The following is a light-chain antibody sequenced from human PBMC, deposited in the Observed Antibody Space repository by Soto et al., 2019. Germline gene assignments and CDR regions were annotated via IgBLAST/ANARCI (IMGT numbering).Light chain of an antibody. CDR1: KLGDKY. CDR3: QAWDSSRV. V-gene: IGLV3-1*01. Sequence: SYELTQPPSVSVSAGQTASITCSGDKLGDKYACWYQQKPGQSPVLVIYQDSKRPSGIPERFSGSNSGNTATLTISGTQATYEADYYCQAWDSSRVFGGGTKLTV. J-gene: IGLJ2*01. CDR2: QDS.